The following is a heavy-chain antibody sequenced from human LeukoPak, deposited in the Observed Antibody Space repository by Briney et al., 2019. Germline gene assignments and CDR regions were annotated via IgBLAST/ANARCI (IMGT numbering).Heavy chain of an antibody. CDR3: ARSGGYCSGGTCFHFDY. V-gene: IGHV2-26*01. CDR2: IFSNDEK. J-gene: IGHJ4*02. CDR1: GFSLSNARMG. Sequence: SGPTLVNPTETLTLTCTVSGFSLSNARMGVSWIRQLPGKALEWLANIFSNDEKSHSTSLKSRLTISKDTSKSQVVLTMTNMDPVDTATYYCARSGGYCSGGTCFHFDYWGQGTLVTVSS. D-gene: IGHD2-15*01.